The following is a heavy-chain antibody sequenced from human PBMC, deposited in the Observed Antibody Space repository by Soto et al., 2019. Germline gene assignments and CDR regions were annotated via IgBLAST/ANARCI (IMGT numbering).Heavy chain of an antibody. Sequence: QVQLVESGGGVVQPGRSLRLSCAASGFTFSSYGMHWVRQAPGKGLEWVAVISYDGSNKYYADSVKGRFTISRDNSKNTLYLQMNSLRAEDTAVYYCAKDLRSGIAAAASPNYYGMDVWGQGTTVTVSS. D-gene: IGHD6-13*01. V-gene: IGHV3-30*18. CDR3: AKDLRSGIAAAASPNYYGMDV. J-gene: IGHJ6*02. CDR1: GFTFSSYG. CDR2: ISYDGSNK.